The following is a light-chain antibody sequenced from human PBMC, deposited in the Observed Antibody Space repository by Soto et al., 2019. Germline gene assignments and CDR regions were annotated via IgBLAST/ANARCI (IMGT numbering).Light chain of an antibody. Sequence: DIQMTQSPSSVSASIGDRVTISCRASQSIYKWLVWYQQKPGKAPKLLIYAASSLQRGVPSRFSGSGYGTDFNLTISRLQPEDVATYYCQQADSFPLSFGGGTKVEI. J-gene: IGKJ4*01. V-gene: IGKV1-12*01. CDR2: AAS. CDR3: QQADSFPLS. CDR1: QSIYKW.